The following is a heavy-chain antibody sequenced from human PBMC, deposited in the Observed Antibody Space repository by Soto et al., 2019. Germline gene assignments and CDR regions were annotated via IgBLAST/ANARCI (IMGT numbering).Heavy chain of an antibody. CDR1: GYTFTGYY. V-gene: IGHV1-2*04. D-gene: IGHD6-19*01. Sequence: ASVKVSCKASGYTFTGYYMHWVRQAPGQGLEWMGWINLNSGGTNYAQKFQGWVTMTRDTSISTAYMELSRLRSDDTAVYYCARVGAQRAGSDAFDIWGQGTMVTVSS. CDR2: INLNSGGT. J-gene: IGHJ3*02. CDR3: ARVGAQRAGSDAFDI.